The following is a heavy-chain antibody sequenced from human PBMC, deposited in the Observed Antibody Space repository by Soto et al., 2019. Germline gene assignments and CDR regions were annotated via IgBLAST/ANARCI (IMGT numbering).Heavy chain of an antibody. CDR3: ARGGVSTRTFDY. CDR2: IYPSDSDT. CDR1: GYNFAGYW. V-gene: IGHV5-51*01. Sequence: ESLKISCKGSGYNFAGYWIAWVRQMPGKGLELMGIIYPSDSDTRYRPSFQGQVTISADKSISSAYLQWSSLRASDTAMYYCARGGVSTRTFDYWGQGTPVTVSS. J-gene: IGHJ4*02. D-gene: IGHD3-3*01.